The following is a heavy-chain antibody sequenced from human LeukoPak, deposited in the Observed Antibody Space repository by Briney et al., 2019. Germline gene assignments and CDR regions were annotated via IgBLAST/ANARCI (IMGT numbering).Heavy chain of an antibody. J-gene: IGHJ4*02. V-gene: IGHV3-53*01. CDR1: GFTVSSNY. CDR3: AKKKGSGYYYAFDY. CDR2: IYSGGST. Sequence: GGSLRLSCAASGFTVSSNYMSWVRHAPGKGLEWVSVIYSGGSTYYADSVKGRFTISRDNSKNTLYLQMNSLRAEDTAVYYCAKKKGSGYYYAFDYWGQGTLVTVSS. D-gene: IGHD3-22*01.